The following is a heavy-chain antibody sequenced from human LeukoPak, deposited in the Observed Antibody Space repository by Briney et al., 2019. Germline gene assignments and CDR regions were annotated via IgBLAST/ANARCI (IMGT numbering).Heavy chain of an antibody. CDR2: FSSSSSYI. CDR3: ARDRNYCSSTSCYPYYYYYYMDV. J-gene: IGHJ6*03. Sequence: GGSLRLSCAASGFTFSSYSMNWVRQAPGNGLEWVSSFSSSSSYIDYADSVKGRFTISRDNAKNSLYLQMNSLRAEDTAVYYCARDRNYCSSTSCYPYYYYYYMDVWGKGTTVTVSS. CDR1: GFTFSSYS. D-gene: IGHD2-2*01. V-gene: IGHV3-21*01.